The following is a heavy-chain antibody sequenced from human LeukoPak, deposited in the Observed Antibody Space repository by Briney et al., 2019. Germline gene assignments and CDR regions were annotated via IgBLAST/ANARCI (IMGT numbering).Heavy chain of an antibody. V-gene: IGHV3-33*01. D-gene: IGHD6-13*01. Sequence: GGSLRLSCAASGFTFSSYGMHWVRQAPGKGLEWVAVIWYDTSSKYYADSVKGRFTISRDNSKNTLYLQMNSLRAEDTAVYYCARDLAAAGTWFDPWGQGTLVTVSS. J-gene: IGHJ5*02. CDR2: IWYDTSSK. CDR3: ARDLAAAGTWFDP. CDR1: GFTFSSYG.